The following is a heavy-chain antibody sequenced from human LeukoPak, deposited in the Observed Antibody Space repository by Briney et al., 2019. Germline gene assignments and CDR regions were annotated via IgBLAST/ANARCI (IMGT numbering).Heavy chain of an antibody. CDR2: IWYDGSNK. V-gene: IGHV3-33*01. CDR3: ARGLPGERGYYYGMDV. CDR1: GFTFSSYG. J-gene: IGHJ6*02. Sequence: GGSLRLSCAASGFTFSSYGMHWVRQAPGKGLEWVAVIWYDGSNKYYADSVKGRFTISRDNSKNTLYLQMNSLRAEDTAVYYCARGLPGERGYYYGMDVWGQGTTVTVSS. D-gene: IGHD2-21*01.